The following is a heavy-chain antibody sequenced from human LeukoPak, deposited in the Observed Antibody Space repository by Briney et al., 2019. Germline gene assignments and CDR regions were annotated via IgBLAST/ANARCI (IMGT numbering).Heavy chain of an antibody. CDR1: GFAFSDYW. D-gene: IGHD1-26*01. J-gene: IGHJ4*02. V-gene: IGHV3-7*01. CDR3: ARLRERHTYDC. Sequence: GGSLRLSCAASGFAFSDYWMSWVRQAPGKGLEWVANIKQDGSEKYYVDPVKGRFTISRDNAKNSLYLQMNSLRAENTAVYYCARLRERHTYDCWGRGTLVTVSS. CDR2: IKQDGSEK.